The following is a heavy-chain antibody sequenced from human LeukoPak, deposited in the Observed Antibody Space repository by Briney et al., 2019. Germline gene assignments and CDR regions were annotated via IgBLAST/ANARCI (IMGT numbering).Heavy chain of an antibody. CDR3: ARDTDSSNFDY. CDR1: GFTFEYYA. Sequence: GGSLRLSCAATGFTFEYYAMHWVRQAPGKGLEWVSLISGDGGSTYYADSVKGRFTISRDNSKNSLYLQMNSLRTEDTALYYCARDTDSSNFDYWGQGALVTVSS. CDR2: ISGDGGST. J-gene: IGHJ4*02. D-gene: IGHD6-13*01. V-gene: IGHV3-43*02.